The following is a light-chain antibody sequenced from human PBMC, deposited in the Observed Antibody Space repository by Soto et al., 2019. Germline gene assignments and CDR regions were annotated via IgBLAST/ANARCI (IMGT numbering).Light chain of an antibody. CDR3: QQYGSSVT. J-gene: IGKJ5*01. CDR2: GAS. Sequence: EIVITQSPATLSVSPGERATLSCRASQSVSSYLAWYQQKPGQAPRLLIYGASSRATGIPDRLSGSGSGTDFTLPIRRLEPEDFAVYYCQQYGSSVTFGQGTRLEIK. V-gene: IGKV3-20*01. CDR1: QSVSSY.